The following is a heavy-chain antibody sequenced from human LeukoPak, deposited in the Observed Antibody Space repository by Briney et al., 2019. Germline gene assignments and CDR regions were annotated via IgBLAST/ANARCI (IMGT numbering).Heavy chain of an antibody. D-gene: IGHD6-19*01. J-gene: IGHJ5*02. CDR2: ISAYNGNT. Sequence: ASVKVSCKASGYTFTSYGISWVRQAPGQGLEWMGWISAYNGNTNYAQKLQGRVTMTTDTSTSTAYMELRSLRSDDTAVYYCARVRSEGIAVAGDNWFDPWGQGTLVTVSS. CDR3: ARVRSEGIAVAGDNWFDP. CDR1: GYTFTSYG. V-gene: IGHV1-18*01.